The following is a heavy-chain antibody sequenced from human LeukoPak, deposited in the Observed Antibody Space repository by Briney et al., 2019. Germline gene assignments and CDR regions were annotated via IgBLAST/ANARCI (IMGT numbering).Heavy chain of an antibody. J-gene: IGHJ4*02. Sequence: SQTLSLTCAISGDSVSSNGASWNWIRQSPSRGLEWLGRTYYRSQQWHSDYAPSVKGRITLNPVTSKNQFSLQLNSMTPEDTALYYCGRETDFGVVTNWGQGTLVTVSS. CDR3: GRETDFGVVTN. D-gene: IGHD3-3*01. CDR1: GDSVSSNGAS. CDR2: TYYRSQQWHS. V-gene: IGHV6-1*01.